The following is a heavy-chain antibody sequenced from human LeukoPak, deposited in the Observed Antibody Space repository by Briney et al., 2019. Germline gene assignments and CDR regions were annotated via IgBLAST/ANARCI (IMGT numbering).Heavy chain of an antibody. Sequence: SSETLSLTCTVSGGSISYYYWSWIRQSPGKGLEWIGYIYYSGTTNYNPSLKSRVTISVDTSKNQFSLQLRSVTAADTAVYYCAREDPQTTVPEGMDVWGQGTTVTISS. J-gene: IGHJ6*02. V-gene: IGHV4-59*01. CDR2: IYYSGTT. CDR3: AREDPQTTVPEGMDV. D-gene: IGHD4-17*01. CDR1: GGSISYYY.